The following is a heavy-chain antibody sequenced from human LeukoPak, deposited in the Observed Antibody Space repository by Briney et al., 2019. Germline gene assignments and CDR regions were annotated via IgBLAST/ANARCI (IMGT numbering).Heavy chain of an antibody. CDR2: INPNSGGT. J-gene: IGHJ4*02. CDR1: GYTFTGYY. D-gene: IGHD2-8*01. CDR3: ARDCTNGACYYDY. Sequence: ASVKVSCKASGYTFTGYYMHWVRQAPGQGLEWMGRINPNSGGTNYAQKFQGRVTMTRDTSISTAYMELSRLRSDDTAVYYCARDCTNGACYYDYWGQGTLVTVSS. V-gene: IGHV1-2*06.